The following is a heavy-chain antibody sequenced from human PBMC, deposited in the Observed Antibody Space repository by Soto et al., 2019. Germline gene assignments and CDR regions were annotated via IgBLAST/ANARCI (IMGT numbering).Heavy chain of an antibody. J-gene: IGHJ5*02. CDR3: ARGPYYYDSSGYSSFYP. CDR2: MNPNSGNT. V-gene: IGHV1-8*01. CDR1: GYTFTSYD. D-gene: IGHD3-22*01. Sequence: QVQLVQSGAEVKKPGASVKVSCKASGYTFTSYDINWVRQATGQGLEWMGWMNPNSGNTGYAQKFQGRVTMTRNTSISTAYMELSSLRSEDTAVYYCARGPYYYDSSGYSSFYPWGKGTLVTVSS.